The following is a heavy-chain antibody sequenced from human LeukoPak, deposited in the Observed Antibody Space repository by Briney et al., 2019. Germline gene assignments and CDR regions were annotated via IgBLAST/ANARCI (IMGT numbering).Heavy chain of an antibody. CDR1: GFTFNNNA. CDR3: ARAFDY. CDR2: INGGGDAT. Sequence: PGGSLRLSCATSGFTFNNNAMSWVRQAPGKGLEWVSAINGGGDATEYADSVKGRFTISRDNAKNSLYLQMNSLRDEDTAVYYCARAFDYWGQGTLVAVSS. V-gene: IGHV3-23*01. J-gene: IGHJ4*02.